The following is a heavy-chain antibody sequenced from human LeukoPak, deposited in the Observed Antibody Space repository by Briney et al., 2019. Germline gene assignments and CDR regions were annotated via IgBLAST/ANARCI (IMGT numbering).Heavy chain of an antibody. CDR3: ARAPAGKHYYGSSGYYSYFDY. D-gene: IGHD3-22*01. CDR2: ISSSSSYI. Sequence: GGSLRLSCAASGFTFSSYSMNWVRQAPGKGLEWVSSISSSSSYIYYADSVKGRFTISRDNAKNSLYLQMNSLRAEDTAVYYCARAPAGKHYYGSSGYYSYFDYWGQGTLVTVSS. J-gene: IGHJ4*02. CDR1: GFTFSSYS. V-gene: IGHV3-21*01.